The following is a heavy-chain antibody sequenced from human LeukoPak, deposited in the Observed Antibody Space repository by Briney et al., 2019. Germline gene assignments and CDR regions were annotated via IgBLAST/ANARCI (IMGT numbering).Heavy chain of an antibody. CDR2: IYYSGST. CDR3: ARRIEGDYGDQYYFDY. J-gene: IGHJ4*02. Sequence: SETLSLTCTISRASFGSSCWSWIRQPPGKGLEWIGYIYYSGSTNYNPSLKSRVTISVDTSKNQFSLKLSSVTAADTAVYYCARRIEGDYGDQYYFDYWGQGTLVTVSS. CDR1: RASFGSSC. V-gene: IGHV4-59*08. D-gene: IGHD4-17*01.